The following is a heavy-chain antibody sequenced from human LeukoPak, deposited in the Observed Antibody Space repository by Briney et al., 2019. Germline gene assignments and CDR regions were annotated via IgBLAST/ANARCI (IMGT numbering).Heavy chain of an antibody. CDR1: GYRFTSYW. CDR3: ARQYDSRGYVGSAFDI. CDR2: IYPGDSDT. V-gene: IGHV5-51*01. J-gene: IGHJ3*02. D-gene: IGHD3-22*01. Sequence: PGESLKISCNGSGYRFTSYWIGWVRQMPGKGLEWMRIIYPGDSDTRYSPSFRGQVTISADKSISTAYLQWNSLKASDTAMYYCARQYDSRGYVGSAFDIWGRGTMVTVSS.